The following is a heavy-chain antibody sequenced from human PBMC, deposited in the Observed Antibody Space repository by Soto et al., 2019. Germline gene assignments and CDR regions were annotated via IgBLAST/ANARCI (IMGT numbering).Heavy chain of an antibody. CDR3: ARDRGYYYDGVDV. J-gene: IGHJ6*02. CDR1: GFTFSSYG. Sequence: QVQLVDSGGDVVQPGRSLRLSCAASGFTFSSYGMHWVRQAPDKGLEWVAVIWSDGSYSSYADSVKGRFTISRDNSKNTVYLQMNSLRVEDTAVYYCARDRGYYYDGVDVWAQGTPVTVSS. V-gene: IGHV3-33*01. CDR2: IWSDGSYS.